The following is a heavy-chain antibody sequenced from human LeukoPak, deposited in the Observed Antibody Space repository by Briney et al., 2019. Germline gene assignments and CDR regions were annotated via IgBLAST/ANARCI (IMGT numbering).Heavy chain of an antibody. CDR3: ARSPLYSSGWYGNDY. V-gene: IGHV1-2*04. CDR2: INPNSGGT. CDR1: GYTFTGYH. D-gene: IGHD6-19*01. Sequence: ASVKVSCKASGYTFTGYHMHWVRQAPGQGLEWMGWINPNSGGTNYAQKFQGWVTMTRDTSISTAYMELSRLRSDDTAVYYCARSPLYSSGWYGNDYWGQGTLVTVSS. J-gene: IGHJ4*02.